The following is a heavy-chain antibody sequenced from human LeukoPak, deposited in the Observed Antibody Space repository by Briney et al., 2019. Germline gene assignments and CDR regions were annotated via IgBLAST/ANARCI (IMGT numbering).Heavy chain of an antibody. Sequence: GRSLRLSCAASGFTLSNYGMHWVRQAPGKGLEWVAVIFYDGINKYYADSVKGRFTISRDNSKNTLYLQMNSLRAEDTAVYYCASDYYDSSGPLSYFDYWGQGTLVTVSS. CDR2: IFYDGINK. CDR1: GFTLSNYG. D-gene: IGHD3-22*01. V-gene: IGHV3-33*01. J-gene: IGHJ4*02. CDR3: ASDYYDSSGPLSYFDY.